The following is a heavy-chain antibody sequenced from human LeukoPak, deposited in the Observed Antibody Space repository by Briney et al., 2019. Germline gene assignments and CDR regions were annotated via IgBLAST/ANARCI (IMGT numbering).Heavy chain of an antibody. CDR1: GYSISSGYY. V-gene: IGHV4-38-2*01. J-gene: IGHJ4*02. CDR3: ARADCSGGSCYFDY. CDR2: IYYSGST. Sequence: PSETLSPTCAVSGYSISSGYYWGWIRQPPGKGLEWIGSIYYSGSTYYNPSLKSRVTISVDTSKNQFSLKLSSVTAADTAVYYCARADCSGGSCYFDYWGQGTLVTVSS. D-gene: IGHD2-15*01.